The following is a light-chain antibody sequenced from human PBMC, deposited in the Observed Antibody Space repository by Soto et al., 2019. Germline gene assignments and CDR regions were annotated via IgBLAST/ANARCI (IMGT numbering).Light chain of an antibody. CDR3: QQRYNWPVT. CDR2: DAS. J-gene: IGKJ5*01. CDR1: QNFGSNY. Sequence: EIVLTQSPGTLSLSPGERATLSCRASQNFGSNYLAWYQQKPAQAPRLLIYDASSRATGIPDRFSGSGSGTDFTLTISRLEPEDFSVYYCQQRYNWPVTFGQGTRLEIK. V-gene: IGKV3D-20*02.